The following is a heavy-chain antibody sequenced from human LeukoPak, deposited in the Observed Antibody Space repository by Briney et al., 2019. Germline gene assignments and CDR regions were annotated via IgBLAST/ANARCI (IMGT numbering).Heavy chain of an antibody. CDR1: GYTFTGYY. J-gene: IGHJ5*02. V-gene: IGHV1-2*02. D-gene: IGHD3-3*01. Sequence: ASVKVSCKASGYTFTGYYMHWVRQAPGQGLEWMGWINPNNGGTNYAQKFQGRVTMTRDTSISTAYMELSRLRSDDTAVYYCAGGEIFGVVTSNWFDPWGQGTLVTVSS. CDR2: INPNNGGT. CDR3: AGGEIFGVVTSNWFDP.